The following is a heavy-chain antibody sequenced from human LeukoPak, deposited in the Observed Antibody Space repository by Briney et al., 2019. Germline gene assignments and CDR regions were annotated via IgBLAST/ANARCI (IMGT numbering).Heavy chain of an antibody. Sequence: PGGSLRLSCAASGFTFSSYDIHWVRQATGKGLEWVSGIGTAGEIYYPGSVKGRFTISRENDKNSLYLQMNSVSAGDTAVYYCARAAYSSAWYSRYFELWGRGALVTVSS. CDR1: GFTFSSYD. D-gene: IGHD6-13*01. J-gene: IGHJ2*01. V-gene: IGHV3-13*01. CDR2: IGTAGEI. CDR3: ARAAYSSAWYSRYFEL.